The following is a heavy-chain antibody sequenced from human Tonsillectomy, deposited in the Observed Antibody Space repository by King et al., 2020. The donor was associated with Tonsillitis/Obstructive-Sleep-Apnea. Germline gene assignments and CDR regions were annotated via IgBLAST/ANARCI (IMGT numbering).Heavy chain of an antibody. Sequence: QLVESGAEVKKPGASVKVSCKASGYTFTTYGISWVRQAPGQGLEWMGWISAYNGDTNYAQKLQDRVTMTTDTSTSTAYMEVRSLRSDDTAVYYCARDSRSHYYDTSGYYTFEYWGQGTLVTVSS. J-gene: IGHJ4*02. CDR2: ISAYNGDT. CDR3: ARDSRSHYYDTSGYYTFEY. V-gene: IGHV1-18*01. D-gene: IGHD3-22*01. CDR1: GYTFTTYG.